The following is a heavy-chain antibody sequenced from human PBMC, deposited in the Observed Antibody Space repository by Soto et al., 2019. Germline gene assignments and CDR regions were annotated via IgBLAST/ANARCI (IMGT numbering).Heavy chain of an antibody. CDR1: GGSISSYY. Sequence: PSETLSLTCTVSGGSISSYYWSWIRQPPGKGLEWIGYIYYSGSTNYNPSLKSRVTISVDTSKNQFSLKLSSVTAADTAVYYCARGDITMVRGVILDYWGQGTLVTVSS. V-gene: IGHV4-59*01. D-gene: IGHD3-10*01. CDR2: IYYSGST. J-gene: IGHJ4*02. CDR3: ARGDITMVRGVILDY.